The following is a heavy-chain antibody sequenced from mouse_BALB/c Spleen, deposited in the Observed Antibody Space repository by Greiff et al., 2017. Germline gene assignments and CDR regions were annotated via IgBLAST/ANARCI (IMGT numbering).Heavy chain of an antibody. CDR1: GYSITSAYA. CDR3: ARSLLLRPYYFDY. D-gene: IGHD1-2*01. Sequence: DVKLVESGPGLVKPSQSLSLTCTVTGYSITSAYAWNWIRQFPGNKLEWMGYISYSGSTSYNPSLKSRISITRDTSKNQFFLQLNSVTTEDTATYYCARSLLLRPYYFDYWGQGTTLTVSS. CDR2: ISYSGST. J-gene: IGHJ2*01. V-gene: IGHV3-2*02.